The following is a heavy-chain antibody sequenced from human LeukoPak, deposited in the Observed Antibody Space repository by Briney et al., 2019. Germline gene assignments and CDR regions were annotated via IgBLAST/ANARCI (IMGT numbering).Heavy chain of an antibody. J-gene: IGHJ3*02. V-gene: IGHV3-74*01. D-gene: IGHD2-21*01. CDR3: ATGPYSAFGM. Sequence: GGSLRLSCAASGFIFTDFWMHWIRQAPGGGLVWVSRVKGDGISTLYADSVKGRFTISRDNAKNTLYLQMNNLRADDTALYYWATGPYSAFGMWGQGTMVTVSS. CDR2: VKGDGIST. CDR1: GFIFTDFW.